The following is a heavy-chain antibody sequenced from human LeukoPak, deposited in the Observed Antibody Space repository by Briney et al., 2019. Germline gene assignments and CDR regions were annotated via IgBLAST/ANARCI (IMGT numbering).Heavy chain of an antibody. CDR3: ARGDGWFGELLNFDY. J-gene: IGHJ4*02. V-gene: IGHV3-48*02. Sequence: GASLRLSCAASGFTFSAYAMNWVRQAPGKGLEWVSYITSSSSTIYYADSVKGRFTISRDNAKNSLCLQMNSLRDEDTAVYYCARGDGWFGELLNFDYWGQGTLVTVSS. CDR2: ITSSSSTI. D-gene: IGHD3-10*01. CDR1: GFTFSAYA.